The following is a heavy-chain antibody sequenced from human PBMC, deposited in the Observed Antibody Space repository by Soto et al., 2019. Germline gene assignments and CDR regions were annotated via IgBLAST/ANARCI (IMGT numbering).Heavy chain of an antibody. CDR3: ARARKGSGSDYYYHYGMDV. CDR2: INHSGST. CDR1: GGSFIDYY. Sequence: SETLSLTCSVYGGSFIDYYWSWIRQPPGKGLEWIGEINHSGSTNYNPSLKSRVTISVHTSKNQFSLKLSSVTAADTAVYYCARARKGSGSDYYYHYGMDVWGKGTTVTVSS. J-gene: IGHJ6*04. V-gene: IGHV4-34*01. D-gene: IGHD3-3*01.